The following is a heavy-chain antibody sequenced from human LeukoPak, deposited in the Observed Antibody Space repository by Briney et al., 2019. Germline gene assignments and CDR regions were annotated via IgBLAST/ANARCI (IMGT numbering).Heavy chain of an antibody. D-gene: IGHD6-19*01. V-gene: IGHV4-59*08. J-gene: IGHJ4*02. CDR3: SRRRYVSGQIDY. Sequence: PSETLSLTCTVPGGSIRSYYWSWIRQPPGKGLEWIGCIFFGGSTDYYPSLQRRVTIFVDKSKNQVVLRDMYVTTSDTAVDYCSRRRYVSGQIDYWGQGTLVTVSS. CDR1: GGSIRSYY. CDR2: IFFGGST.